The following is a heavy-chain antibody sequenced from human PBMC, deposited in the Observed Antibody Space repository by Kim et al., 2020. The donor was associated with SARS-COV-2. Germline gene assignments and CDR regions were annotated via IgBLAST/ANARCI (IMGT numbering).Heavy chain of an antibody. D-gene: IGHD6-13*01. J-gene: IGHJ6*02. Sequence: VKGLFTISRDKSKNTLYLQMNSLRAEDTAGYYCARVVGYSSSWYYGMDVWGQGTTVTVSS. V-gene: IGHV3-30*04. CDR3: ARVVGYSSSWYYGMDV.